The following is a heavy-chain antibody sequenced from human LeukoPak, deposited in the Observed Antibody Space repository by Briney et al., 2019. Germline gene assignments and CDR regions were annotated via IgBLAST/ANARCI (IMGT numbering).Heavy chain of an antibody. CDR3: AREDDYGDYVEGYYFDY. J-gene: IGHJ4*02. Sequence: SVTVSFKASGGTFSIYAISWVRQAPGQGLELMGMIIPIFGIANYAQKFQGRVTITADKSTSTAYMELSSLRSEDTAVYYCAREDDYGDYVEGYYFDYWGQGTLVTVSS. CDR2: IIPIFGIA. CDR1: GGTFSIYA. D-gene: IGHD4-17*01. V-gene: IGHV1-69*04.